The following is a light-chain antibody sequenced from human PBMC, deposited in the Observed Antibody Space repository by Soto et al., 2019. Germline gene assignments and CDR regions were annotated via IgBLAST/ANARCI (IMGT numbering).Light chain of an antibody. CDR3: QQRSNWPT. V-gene: IGKV3-11*01. CDR2: DAS. CDR1: QSVTSSY. J-gene: IGKJ5*01. Sequence: IVLTQSPGTLSLSPGERATLSCRASQSVTSSYVAWYQQKPGQAPRLLIYDASNRATGIPARFSGSGSGTDFTLTISSLEPEDFAVYYCQQRSNWPTFGQRTRLEI.